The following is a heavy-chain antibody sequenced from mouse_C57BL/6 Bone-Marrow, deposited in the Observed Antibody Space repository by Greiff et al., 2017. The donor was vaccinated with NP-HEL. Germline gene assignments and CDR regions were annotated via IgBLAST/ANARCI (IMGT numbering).Heavy chain of an antibody. Sequence: QVQLLQSGAELVMPGASVKLSCKASGYTFNNYCMHWVKQRPGQGLEWIGEIDPYDSYTNYNQKFKGKSTLTVDKSSSTAYMQLSSLTSEDSADYYCASWGPRDYWGQGTSVTVSS. CDR2: IDPYDSYT. V-gene: IGHV1-69*01. CDR3: ASWGPRDY. J-gene: IGHJ4*01. CDR1: GYTFNNYC. D-gene: IGHD4-1*01.